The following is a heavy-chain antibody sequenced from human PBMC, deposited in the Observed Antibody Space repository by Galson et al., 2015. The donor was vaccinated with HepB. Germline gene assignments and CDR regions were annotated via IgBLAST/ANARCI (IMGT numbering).Heavy chain of an antibody. J-gene: IGHJ4*02. CDR1: GFTFSSYA. V-gene: IGHV3-23*01. D-gene: IGHD3-22*01. Sequence: SLRLSCAASGFTFSSYAMSWVRQAPGKGLEWVSAISGSGGSTYYADSVKGRFTISRDNSKNTLYLQMNSLRAEDTAVYYCAKDAVEVVVITGPSDYWGQGTLVTVSS. CDR2: ISGSGGST. CDR3: AKDAVEVVVITGPSDY.